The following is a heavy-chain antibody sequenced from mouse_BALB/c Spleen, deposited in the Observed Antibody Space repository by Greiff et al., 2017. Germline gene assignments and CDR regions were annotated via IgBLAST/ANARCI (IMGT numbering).Heavy chain of an antibody. Sequence: QVQLKQSGAELARPGASVKLSCKASGYTFTSYWMQWVKQRPGQGLEWIGAIYPGDGDTRYTQKFKGKATLTADKSSSTAYMQLSSLASEDSAVYYCARGVYSAWFAYWGQGTLVTVSA. V-gene: IGHV1-87*01. CDR1: GYTFTSYW. D-gene: IGHD2-1*01. CDR3: ARGVYSAWFAY. CDR2: IYPGDGDT. J-gene: IGHJ3*01.